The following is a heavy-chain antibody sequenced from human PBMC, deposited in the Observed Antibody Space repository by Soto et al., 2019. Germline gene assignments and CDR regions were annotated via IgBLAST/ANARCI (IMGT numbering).Heavy chain of an antibody. CDR3: ARQQGYGWFDP. Sequence: SENLSLTCTVSGGSISDYYWSWIRQPPGKRLEWIGYMFDTGNINYNPSLRSRLTISVDTSKNQLSLKMTSVTAADTAVYYCARQQGYGWFDPWGQGTLVTVSS. D-gene: IGHD5-18*01. CDR1: GGSISDYY. CDR2: MFDTGNI. V-gene: IGHV4-59*08. J-gene: IGHJ5*02.